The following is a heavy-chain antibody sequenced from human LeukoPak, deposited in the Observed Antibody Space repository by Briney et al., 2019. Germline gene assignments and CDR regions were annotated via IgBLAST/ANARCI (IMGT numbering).Heavy chain of an antibody. CDR1: GYTFTSYG. CDR3: ARGIVGATNWFDP. V-gene: IGHV1-3*03. CDR2: INAGNGNT. Sequence: ASVKVSCKASGYTFTSYGISWVRQAPGQRLEWMGWINAGNGNTKYSQEFQGRVTITRDTSASTAYMELSSLRSEDMAVYYCARGIVGATNWFDPWGQGTLVTVSS. D-gene: IGHD1-26*01. J-gene: IGHJ5*02.